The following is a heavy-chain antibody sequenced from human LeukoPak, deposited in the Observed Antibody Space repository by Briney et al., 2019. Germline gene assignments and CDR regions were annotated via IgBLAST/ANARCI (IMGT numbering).Heavy chain of an antibody. J-gene: IGHJ5*02. CDR1: GYTFSSYA. V-gene: IGHV1-69*06. CDR2: IIPIFGTA. Sequence: SVNVSCNASGYTFSSYAISWLRQAPGQGLEWMGGIIPIFGTANYAQKFQGRVTITADKSTSTAYMELSSLRSDDTGVYYCARDEFIPFAPWGQGTLVTVSS. CDR3: ARDEFIPFAP. D-gene: IGHD3-16*01.